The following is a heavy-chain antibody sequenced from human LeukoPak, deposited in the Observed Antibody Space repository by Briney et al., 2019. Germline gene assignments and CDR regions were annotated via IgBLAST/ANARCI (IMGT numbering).Heavy chain of an antibody. CDR3: ARHYYDSSVGWYFDL. J-gene: IGHJ2*01. CDR2: INPNSGGT. V-gene: IGHV1-2*02. CDR1: GYTFTGYY. Sequence: ASVKVSCKASGYTFTGYYMHWVRQAPGQGLEWMGWINPNSGGTNYAQKFQGRVTMTRDTSTSTVYMELSSLRSEDTAVYYCARHYYDSSVGWYFDLWGRGTLVTVSS. D-gene: IGHD3-22*01.